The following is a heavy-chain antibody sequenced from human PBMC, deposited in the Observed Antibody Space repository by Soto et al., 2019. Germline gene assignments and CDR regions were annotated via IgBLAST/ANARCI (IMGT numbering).Heavy chain of an antibody. CDR2: IKQDGSEK. D-gene: IGHD5-12*01. CDR3: ARDRWLKINHAFDN. J-gene: IGHJ3*02. Sequence: GGSLRLSCAASGFTFSSYWMSWVRQAPGKGLEWVANIKQDGSEKYYVDSVKGRFTISRDNAKNSLYLQMSSLRAEDTAVYYCARDRWLKINHAFDNWGRGKMVTLS. CDR1: GFTFSSYW. V-gene: IGHV3-7*04.